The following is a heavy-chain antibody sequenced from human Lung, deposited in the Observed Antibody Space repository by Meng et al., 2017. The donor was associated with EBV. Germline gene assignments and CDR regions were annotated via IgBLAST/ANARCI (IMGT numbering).Heavy chain of an antibody. CDR2: INTNTGNP. CDR1: GYASTSYG. Sequence: QDHHVLSGSDGKKSPSTVIVSCMAAGYASTSYGMNWLRQAHRQGLDSMGWINTNTGNPTYAQGFTGRFIFSLDTSVRTAYLQISSLEAEDTAVYFCSRGDFGSSGKYYFSFWGQGTLVTVSS. D-gene: IGHD3-10*01. V-gene: IGHV7-4-1*02. CDR3: SRGDFGSSGKYYFSF. J-gene: IGHJ4*02.